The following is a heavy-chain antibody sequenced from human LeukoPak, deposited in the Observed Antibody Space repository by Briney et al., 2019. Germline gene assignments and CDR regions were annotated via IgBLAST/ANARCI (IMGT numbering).Heavy chain of an antibody. Sequence: PSETLSLTCAVYGGSFSAYYRSWIRQPPGKGLEWVGYIYDSGSTNYNPSLKSRVTISVDPSKNQFSLKLRSVTAAETAVYFCARWWRFDPWGQGTLVTVSS. CDR1: GGSFSAYY. V-gene: IGHV4-59*01. CDR3: ARWWRFDP. J-gene: IGHJ5*02. CDR2: IYDSGST. D-gene: IGHD2-15*01.